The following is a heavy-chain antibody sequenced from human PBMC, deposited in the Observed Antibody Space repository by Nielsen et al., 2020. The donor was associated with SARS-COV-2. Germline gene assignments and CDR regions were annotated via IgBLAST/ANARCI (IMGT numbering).Heavy chain of an antibody. CDR1: GFTFSSYG. CDR3: AKEWLTPPRWYYDSSGDDY. Sequence: GGSLRLSCAASGFTFSSYGMRWVRQAPGKGLEWVAVISYDGSNKYYADSVKGRFTISRDNSKNTLYLQMNSLRAEDTAVYYCAKEWLTPPRWYYDSSGDDYWGQGTLVTVSS. CDR2: ISYDGSNK. D-gene: IGHD3-22*01. V-gene: IGHV3-30*18. J-gene: IGHJ4*02.